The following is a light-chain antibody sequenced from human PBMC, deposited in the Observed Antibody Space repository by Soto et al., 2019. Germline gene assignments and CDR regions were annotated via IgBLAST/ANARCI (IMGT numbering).Light chain of an antibody. J-gene: IGKJ4*01. CDR1: QSLRSN. V-gene: IGKV3-15*01. Sequence: EIVMTQSPATLFVSPGERVTLSCRASQSLRSNSAWYQQKPGQAPRLLIYGASTRATGIPARFSGSGFGTEFTLTISSLQSEDFAVYYCQQYNSWPLTFGGGTKVEIK. CDR3: QQYNSWPLT. CDR2: GAS.